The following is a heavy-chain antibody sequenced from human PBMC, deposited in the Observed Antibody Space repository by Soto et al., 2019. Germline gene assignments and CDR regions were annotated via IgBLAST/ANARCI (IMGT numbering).Heavy chain of an antibody. Sequence: QVQLVQSGAEVKKPGSSVKVSCKASGGTFSSYAISWVRQAPGQGLEWMGGIIPIFGTANYAQKFQGRVTITADKSTSTAYMELSSLRSEDTAVYYCARDRKRGYYDFWSGYSAFDPWGQGTLVTVSS. CDR3: ARDRKRGYYDFWSGYSAFDP. D-gene: IGHD3-3*01. CDR1: GGTFSSYA. V-gene: IGHV1-69*06. J-gene: IGHJ5*02. CDR2: IIPIFGTA.